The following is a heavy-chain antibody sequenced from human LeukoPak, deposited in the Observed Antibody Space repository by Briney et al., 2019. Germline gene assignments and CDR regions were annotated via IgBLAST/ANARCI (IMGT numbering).Heavy chain of an antibody. Sequence: GGSLRLSCAASGFTFSNAWMRWVRQARGKGLEWVGRVKSKTNGGTTAYAAPVKGGFTISRDDSKNTYLQMNSLKSEDTAVYYCTAGIGHSDFDYWGQGTLVTVSS. CDR3: TAGIGHSDFDY. CDR1: GFTFSNAW. D-gene: IGHD6-13*01. V-gene: IGHV3-15*01. CDR2: VKSKTNGGTT. J-gene: IGHJ4*02.